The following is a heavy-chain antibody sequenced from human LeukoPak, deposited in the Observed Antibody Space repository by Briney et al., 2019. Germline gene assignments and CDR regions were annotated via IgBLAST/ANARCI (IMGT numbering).Heavy chain of an antibody. Sequence: GGSLRLSCAASGFTFSSYGMSWVRQAPGKGLEWVSAISGSGGSTYYADSVKGRFTISRDNSKNTLYLQMNSLRAEDTAVYYCASGAHYDSSGYYYPEPFDYWGQGTLVTVSS. V-gene: IGHV3-23*01. CDR1: GFTFSSYG. CDR2: ISGSGGST. CDR3: ASGAHYDSSGYYYPEPFDY. D-gene: IGHD3-22*01. J-gene: IGHJ4*02.